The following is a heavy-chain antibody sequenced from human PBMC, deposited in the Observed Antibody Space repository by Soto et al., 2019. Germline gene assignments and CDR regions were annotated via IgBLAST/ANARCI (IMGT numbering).Heavy chain of an antibody. CDR1: GGTFSSYT. V-gene: IGHV1-69*04. Sequence: SVKVSCKASGGTFSSYTISWVRQAPGQGLEWMGRIIPILGIANYAQKFQGRVTITADKSTSTAYMELSSLRSEDTAVYYCARDTGDIVVVPADHEYFQHWGQGTLVTVSS. CDR3: ARDTGDIVVVPADHEYFQH. J-gene: IGHJ1*01. CDR2: IIPILGIA. D-gene: IGHD2-2*01.